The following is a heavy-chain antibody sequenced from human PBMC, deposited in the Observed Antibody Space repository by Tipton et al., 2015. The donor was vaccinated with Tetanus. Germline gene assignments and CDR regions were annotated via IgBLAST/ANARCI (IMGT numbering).Heavy chain of an antibody. V-gene: IGHV3-23*01. CDR2: ISGGGDGT. CDR1: GFNLNNYA. D-gene: IGHD2-2*02. CDR3: AKGRSSSTSCYNY. J-gene: IGHJ4*02. Sequence: GSLRLSCAASGFNLNNYAMSWVRQAPGKGLEWVSTISGGGDGTYFADSVKGRFSISRDDSRNTLYLQMSSLRAEDTAVYYCAKGRSSSTSCYNYWGQGTLVTVSS.